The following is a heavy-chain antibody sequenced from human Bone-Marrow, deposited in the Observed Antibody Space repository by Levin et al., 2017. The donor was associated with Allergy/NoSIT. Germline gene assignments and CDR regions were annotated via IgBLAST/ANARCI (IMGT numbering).Heavy chain of an antibody. CDR1: GASISSGDHY. CDR2: IYYSGSS. D-gene: IGHD2-2*01. J-gene: IGHJ5*02. Sequence: SQTLSLTCTVSGASISSGDHYWSWIRQPPGKGLEWIGYIYYSGSSYYNSSLKSRVSISIDTSKNQFSLKVKSVTAAATAVYFCARETIAVIPAVKLGEDPWRQGLLVTVSS. CDR3: ARETIAVIPAVKLGEDP. V-gene: IGHV4-30-4*01.